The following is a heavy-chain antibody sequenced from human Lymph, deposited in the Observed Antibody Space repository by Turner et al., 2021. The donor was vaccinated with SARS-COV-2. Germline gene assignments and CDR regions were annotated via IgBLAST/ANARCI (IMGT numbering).Heavy chain of an antibody. V-gene: IGHV3-53*01. D-gene: IGHD3-3*01. Sequence: EVQLVESGGGLIQPGGSLRLSCAASGFTVSYTSMTWVRQAPGKGLGWVSVIYSGGSTYYADSVKGRFTISRDSSKNTLYLQMNSLRAEDTAVYYCARDLMEVGGMDVWGQGTTVTVSS. CDR2: IYSGGST. CDR1: GFTVSYTS. CDR3: ARDLMEVGGMDV. J-gene: IGHJ6*02.